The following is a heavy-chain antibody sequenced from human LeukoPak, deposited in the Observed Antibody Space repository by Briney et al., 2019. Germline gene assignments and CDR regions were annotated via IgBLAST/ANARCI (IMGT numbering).Heavy chain of an antibody. CDR3: ARGKQSSSGYDY. D-gene: IGHD6-25*01. Sequence: PGGSLRLSCAVSGFTFSDYYMNWVRQAPGKGLEWVSSISSSSTIYYADSVRGRFTISRDNAKNSLYLQMNSLRAEDTAVYYCARGKQSSSGYDYWGQGTLVTVSS. CDR2: ISSSSTI. J-gene: IGHJ4*02. V-gene: IGHV3-69-1*02. CDR1: GFTFSDYY.